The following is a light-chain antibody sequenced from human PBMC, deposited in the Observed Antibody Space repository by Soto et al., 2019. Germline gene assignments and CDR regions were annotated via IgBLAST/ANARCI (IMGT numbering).Light chain of an antibody. V-gene: IGKV2-30*01. CDR3: MQGTKWPPT. J-gene: IGKJ1*01. Sequence: VVMTQSPPSLPVTLGQPASISCRSSQSIVYSDGQAYLSWYQQRPGPSPRRLIFWASNRVSGVPDRFSGSGSGTDFTLQIDRVEAEDVGIYYCMQGTKWPPTFGRGTRVEIK. CDR1: QSIVYSDGQAY. CDR2: WAS.